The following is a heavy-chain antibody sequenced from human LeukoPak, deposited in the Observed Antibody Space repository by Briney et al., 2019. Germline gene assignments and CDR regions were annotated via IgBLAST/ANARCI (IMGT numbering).Heavy chain of an antibody. CDR3: AKADKWLRLWESFDY. CDR1: GFTFSSYA. V-gene: IGHV3-30*04. D-gene: IGHD5-12*01. J-gene: IGHJ4*02. Sequence: PGGSLRLSCAASGFTFSSYAMHWVRQAPGKGLEWVAVISYDGSNKYYADSVKGRFTISRDNSKNTLYLQMNSLRAEDTAVYYCAKADKWLRLWESFDYWGQGTLVTVSS. CDR2: ISYDGSNK.